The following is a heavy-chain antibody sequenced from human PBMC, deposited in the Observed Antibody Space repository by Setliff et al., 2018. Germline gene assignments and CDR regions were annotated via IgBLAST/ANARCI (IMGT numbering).Heavy chain of an antibody. CDR1: GFTFSGYS. V-gene: IGHV3-48*01. CDR3: VRVYAYSYGFDY. Sequence: GGSLRLSCEASGFTFSGYSMNWVRQAPGKGLEWVSYISSSSHSISYADSVKGRFTISRDNAKNSLYLQMNSLRAEDTAVYYCVRVYAYSYGFDYWGQGTPVTVSS. CDR2: ISSSSHSI. D-gene: IGHD3-16*01. J-gene: IGHJ4*02.